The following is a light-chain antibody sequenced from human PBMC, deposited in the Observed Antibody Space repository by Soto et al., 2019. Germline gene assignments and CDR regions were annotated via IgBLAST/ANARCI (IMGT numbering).Light chain of an antibody. V-gene: IGLV2-23*01. J-gene: IGLJ3*02. CDR2: EGS. CDR3: CSYAGSYTWV. Sequence: QSALTQPASVSGSPGQSITISCTGTSSDVGSYNLVSWYQQHPGKAPKLMIYEGSQRPSGVSNRFSGSKSGNTASLTTSGLQAEDEADYYCCSYAGSYTWVFSGGTKLTVL. CDR1: SSDVGSYNL.